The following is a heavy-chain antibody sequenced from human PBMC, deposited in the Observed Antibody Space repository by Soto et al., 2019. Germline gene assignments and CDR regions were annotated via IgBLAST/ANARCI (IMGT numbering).Heavy chain of an antibody. CDR3: ARELYSSSSGGLWGYFYYGMDV. CDR2: ISAYNGNT. J-gene: IGHJ6*02. CDR1: GYAFTSYG. V-gene: IGHV1-18*01. Sequence: ASVKVSCTAYGYAFTSYGMSWVRHAPVQGLEWMGWISAYNGNTNYAQKLQGRVTMTTDTSTSTAYMELSSLRSEDTDVYYCARELYSSSSGGLWGYFYYGMDVWGQGTTVTVSS. D-gene: IGHD6-6*01.